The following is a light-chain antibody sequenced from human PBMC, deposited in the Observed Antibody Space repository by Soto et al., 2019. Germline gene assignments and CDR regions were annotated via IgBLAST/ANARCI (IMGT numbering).Light chain of an antibody. J-gene: IGKJ1*01. Sequence: EVVMTQSPAPLSVSPGERATLSCRASQSVSSSLAWFQQKPGQVPKLIVLGASTMASGIPSRFSGSGSGTEFTLTITSLQSEDFAVYYCQQFKDWPPTFGQGTKVDIK. CDR1: QSVSSS. CDR3: QQFKDWPPT. V-gene: IGKV3-15*01. CDR2: GAS.